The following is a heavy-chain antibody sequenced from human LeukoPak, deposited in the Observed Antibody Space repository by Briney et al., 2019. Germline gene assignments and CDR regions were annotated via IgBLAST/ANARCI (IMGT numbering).Heavy chain of an antibody. D-gene: IGHD3-10*01. J-gene: IGHJ4*02. CDR1: GYTFSSHG. CDR3: AREGTAGRYYFDY. Sequence: AAVKVSCKASGYTFSSHGITWVRQAPGQGLDWMGWISANNGNTNYAQKLQGRVTVTTDTSTSIAYMELRSLRSDDTAVYYCAREGTAGRYYFDYWGQGTLVTVSS. CDR2: ISANNGNT. V-gene: IGHV1-18*01.